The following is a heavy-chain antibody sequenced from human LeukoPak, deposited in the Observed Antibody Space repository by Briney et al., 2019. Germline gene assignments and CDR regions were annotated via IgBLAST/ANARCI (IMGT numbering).Heavy chain of an antibody. V-gene: IGHV3-9*01. CDR1: GFTFDDYA. CDR3: AKDSSSGWYRPGWFDP. CDR2: ISWNSGSI. D-gene: IGHD6-19*01. J-gene: IGHJ5*02. Sequence: GRSLRLSCAASGFTFDDYAMHWVRQAPGKGLEWVSGISWNSGSIGYADSVKGRFTISRDNAKNSLYLQMNSLRAEDTALYYCAKDSSSGWYRPGWFDPWGQEPWSPSPQ.